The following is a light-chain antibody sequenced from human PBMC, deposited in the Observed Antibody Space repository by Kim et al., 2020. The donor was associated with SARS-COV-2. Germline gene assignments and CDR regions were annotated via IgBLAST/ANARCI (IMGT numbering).Light chain of an antibody. CDR3: WQRYYWPRT. V-gene: IGKV3-11*01. CDR2: DAS. Sequence: VLTQSPSTLSLSPGDRATLSCRASRSISNCLAWYQQKPGQPPSLLIYDASARATGIPARFSGSGSGTDFTLTISSLEPEDCAAYYYWQRYYWPRTFGEGTKVDIK. J-gene: IGKJ1*01. CDR1: RSISNC.